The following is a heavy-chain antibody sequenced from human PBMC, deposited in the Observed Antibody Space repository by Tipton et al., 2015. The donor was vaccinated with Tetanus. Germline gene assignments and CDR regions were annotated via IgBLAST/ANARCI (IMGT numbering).Heavy chain of an antibody. Sequence: TLSLTCVGYGESLRDYFWTWIRQPPGKGLEWIGNILYSGSTFYNPSLKSRVIISVDTSKNHLSLKLPSVTAADTAVYFCARGSRSGWYILDYWGQGTLVTVSS. V-gene: IGHV4-34*09. J-gene: IGHJ4*02. CDR2: ILYSGST. D-gene: IGHD6-19*01. CDR3: ARGSRSGWYILDY. CDR1: GESLRDYF.